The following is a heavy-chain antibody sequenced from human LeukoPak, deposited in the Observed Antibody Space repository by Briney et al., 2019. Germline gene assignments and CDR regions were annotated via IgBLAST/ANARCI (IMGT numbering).Heavy chain of an antibody. V-gene: IGHV4-39*01. Sequence: SDTLSLTCTVSGGSISSSSYYWGWVRQPPGKGLEWIANIYYSGSTYYSPSLSSRVTISVDTSKNQFSLTLTSVTAAATAVYYCARHASVSGNWPRPLDYWGQGSLVTAS. D-gene: IGHD3-3*01. CDR1: GGSISSSSYY. J-gene: IGHJ4*02. CDR2: IYYSGST. CDR3: ARHASVSGNWPRPLDY.